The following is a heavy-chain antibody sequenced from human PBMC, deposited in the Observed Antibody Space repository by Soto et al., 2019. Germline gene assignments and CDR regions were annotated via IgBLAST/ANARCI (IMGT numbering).Heavy chain of an antibody. CDR1: GFNFGFFG. CDR3: ARGNLSFDFDS. Sequence: QIQLVESGGDVVQPGKSLRLSCAASGFNFGFFGMHWVRQAPGKGLEWVAFISGDGINTQYADSVRGRFTLPRDYSRKKMYLQMDSLRDEDTALYYCARGNLSFDFDSWGLGTLVNVSS. J-gene: IGHJ4*02. CDR2: ISGDGINT. D-gene: IGHD1-26*01. V-gene: IGHV3-30*03.